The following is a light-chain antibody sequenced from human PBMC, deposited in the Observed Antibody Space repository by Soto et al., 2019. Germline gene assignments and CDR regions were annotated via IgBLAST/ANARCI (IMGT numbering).Light chain of an antibody. V-gene: IGKV3-15*01. CDR3: QQYNNWPLT. Sequence: EISMTQSPATLSVSPGESATLSCSASQRVSSYLAWYQQKPGQAPRLLIYGVSTRANGVPARFSGSGSGTVFTLTISSLQSEDFAVYYCQQYNNWPLTFGGGTKVDIK. CDR2: GVS. CDR1: QRVSSY. J-gene: IGKJ4*01.